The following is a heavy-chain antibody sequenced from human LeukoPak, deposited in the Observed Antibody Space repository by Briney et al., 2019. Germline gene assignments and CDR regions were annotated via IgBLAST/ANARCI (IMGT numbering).Heavy chain of an antibody. Sequence: PSETLSLTCTVSGGSISSSSYYWGWIRQPPGKGLEWIVSIYYSGSTYYNPSLKSRVTTSVDTSKNQFSLKLSSVTAADTAVYYCASIPYDILTGYYRGIDYWGQGTLVTVSS. CDR3: ASIPYDILTGYYRGIDY. V-gene: IGHV4-39*01. D-gene: IGHD3-9*01. CDR1: GGSISSSSYY. CDR2: IYYSGST. J-gene: IGHJ4*02.